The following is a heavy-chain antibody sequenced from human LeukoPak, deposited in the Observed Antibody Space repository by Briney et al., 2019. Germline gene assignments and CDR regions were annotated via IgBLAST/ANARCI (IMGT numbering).Heavy chain of an antibody. Sequence: GGSLRLSCAASGFTFSSCWMNWVRHAPGKGLVWVSRIASDGSSTTYADSVKGRFSISRDNAKNTLYPQMNSLRVEDTAVYYCARGRPHGNDYWGQGTLVTVSS. CDR1: GFTFSSCW. CDR2: IASDGSST. D-gene: IGHD4-23*01. J-gene: IGHJ4*02. CDR3: ARGRPHGNDY. V-gene: IGHV3-74*01.